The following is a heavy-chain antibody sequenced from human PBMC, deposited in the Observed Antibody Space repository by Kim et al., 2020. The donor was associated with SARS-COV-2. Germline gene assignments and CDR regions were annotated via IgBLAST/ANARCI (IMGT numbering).Heavy chain of an antibody. J-gene: IGHJ2*01. Sequence: GGSLRLSCAASGFTFSSYSMNWVRQAPGKGLEWVSYISSSSSTIYYADSVKGRFTISRDNAKNSLYLQMNSLRDEDTAVYYCARDYVVPAAAYWYFDLWGRGTLVTDSS. CDR1: GFTFSSYS. V-gene: IGHV3-48*02. CDR2: ISSSSSTI. D-gene: IGHD2-2*01. CDR3: ARDYVVPAAAYWYFDL.